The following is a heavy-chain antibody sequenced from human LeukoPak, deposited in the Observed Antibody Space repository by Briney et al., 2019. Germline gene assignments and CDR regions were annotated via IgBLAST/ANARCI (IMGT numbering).Heavy chain of an antibody. V-gene: IGHV3-23*01. Sequence: GGSLRLSCAASGFTFSSYAMSWVRQAPGKGLEWVSAINDGVGRAFYADAVRGRFTISRDNAKNSLYLQMSSLRAEDTAVYYCARDITGTSFHPYYFDYWGQGTLVTVTS. CDR3: ARDITGTSFHPYYFDY. CDR2: INDGVGRA. D-gene: IGHD1-7*01. J-gene: IGHJ4*02. CDR1: GFTFSSYA.